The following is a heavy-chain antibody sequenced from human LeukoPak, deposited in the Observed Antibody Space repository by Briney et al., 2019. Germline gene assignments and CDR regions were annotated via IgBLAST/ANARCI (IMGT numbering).Heavy chain of an antibody. CDR2: IWYDGSNK. Sequence: GSLRLSCAASGFTFSSYGMHWVRQAPGKGLEWVAVIWYDGSNKYYADSVKGRFTASRDNSKNTLYLQMNSLRAEDTAVYYCAREFYDFWSGYRAGNYFDYWGQGTLVTVSS. D-gene: IGHD3-3*01. CDR1: GFTFSSYG. V-gene: IGHV3-33*01. CDR3: AREFYDFWSGYRAGNYFDY. J-gene: IGHJ4*02.